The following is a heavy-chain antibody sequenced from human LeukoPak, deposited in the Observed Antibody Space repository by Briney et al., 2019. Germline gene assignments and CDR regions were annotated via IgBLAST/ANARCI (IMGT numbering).Heavy chain of an antibody. D-gene: IGHD1-26*01. CDR2: INPNNGGT. V-gene: IGHV1-2*06. CDR3: TRESGSYHGNDY. J-gene: IGHJ4*02. CDR1: GYTFTGYY. Sequence: ASVKVSCKASGYTFTGYYMHWVRQAPGQGLEWMGRINPNNGGTNYAQKFQGRVTMTGDTSISTAYMELSSLRSDDTALYYCTRESGSYHGNDYWGQGTLVTVSP.